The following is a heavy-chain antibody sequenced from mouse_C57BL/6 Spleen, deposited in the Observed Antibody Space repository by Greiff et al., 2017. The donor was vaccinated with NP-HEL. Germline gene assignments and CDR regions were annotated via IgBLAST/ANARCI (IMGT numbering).Heavy chain of an antibody. D-gene: IGHD3-2*01. CDR2: IDPETGGT. CDR1: GYTFTDYE. Sequence: QVQLQQSGAELVRPGASVTLSCKASGYTFTDYEMHWVKQTPVHGLEWIGAIDPETGGTAYNQKFKGKAILTADKSSSTAYMELRSLTSEDSAVYYCTRDRETAMDYWGQGTSVTVSS. CDR3: TRDRETAMDY. J-gene: IGHJ4*01. V-gene: IGHV1-15*01.